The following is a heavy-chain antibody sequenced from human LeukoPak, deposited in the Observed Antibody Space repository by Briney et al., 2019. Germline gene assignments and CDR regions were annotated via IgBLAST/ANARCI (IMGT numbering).Heavy chain of an antibody. CDR2: IKSKTDGGTT. CDR3: TTVQYPFVIEGGEAPDY. CDR1: GFTFSNAW. V-gene: IGHV3-15*01. J-gene: IGHJ4*02. Sequence: PGGSLRLSCAACGFTFSNAWMSWVRQAPGKGLEWVGRIKSKTDGGTTDYAAPVKGRFTISRDDSKNTLYLQMNSLKTEDTAVYYCTTVQYPFVIEGGEAPDYWGQGTLVTVSS. D-gene: IGHD2-21*01.